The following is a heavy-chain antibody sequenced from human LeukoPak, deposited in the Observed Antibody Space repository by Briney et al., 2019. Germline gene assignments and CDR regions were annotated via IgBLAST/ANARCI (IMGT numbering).Heavy chain of an antibody. CDR2: IKQDGSEA. D-gene: IGHD3-3*01. CDR3: ARVEWMGRMDY. J-gene: IGHJ4*02. V-gene: IGHV3-7*04. Sequence: GGSLRLSCAASGFTFSNHWMSWVRQAPGKGLEWVANIKQDGSEAYDGDSVKGRFTISRDNAKNSLYLQMNSLRAEDTAVYYCARVEWMGRMDYWGQGTLITVSS. CDR1: GFTFSNHW.